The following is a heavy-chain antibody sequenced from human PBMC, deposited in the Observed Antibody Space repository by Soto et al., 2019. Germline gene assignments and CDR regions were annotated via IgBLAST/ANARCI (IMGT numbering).Heavy chain of an antibody. CDR2: VSGSGGST. V-gene: IGHV3-23*01. CDR3: AKALAATRGFLPQFDY. CDR1: GFTFSSYA. Sequence: PGGSLRLSCAASGFTFSSYAMSWVRQAPGKGLEWVSTVSGSGGSTYYADSVKGRFTISRDNSKNTLFLRMSSLRAEDAAIYYCAKALAATRGFLPQFDYWGQGTLVTVSS. D-gene: IGHD2-15*01. J-gene: IGHJ4*02.